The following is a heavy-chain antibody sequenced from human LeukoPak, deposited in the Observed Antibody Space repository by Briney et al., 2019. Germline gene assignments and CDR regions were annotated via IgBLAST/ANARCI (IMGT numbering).Heavy chain of an antibody. Sequence: GESLKISCKGSGYSFTSYWIGWVRQMPGKGLEWMGIIYPGDSDTRYSSSVQGQVTMSADKSISTAYLQWSSLKASDTAMYFCAIIVATTPEYYFDYWGQGTLVTVSS. V-gene: IGHV5-51*01. D-gene: IGHD5-12*01. CDR1: GYSFTSYW. CDR2: IYPGDSDT. CDR3: AIIVATTPEYYFDY. J-gene: IGHJ4*02.